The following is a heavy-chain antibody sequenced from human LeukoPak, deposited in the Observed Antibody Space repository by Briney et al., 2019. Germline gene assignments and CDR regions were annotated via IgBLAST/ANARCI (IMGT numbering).Heavy chain of an antibody. J-gene: IGHJ3*02. Sequence: PGGSLRLSCAASGFTFSNAWMSWVRQAPGKGLEWVSGISWNSGSIGYADSVKGRFTISRDNAKNSLYLQMNSLRAEDMALYYCAKDSGGDILTGSFDIWGQGTMVTVSS. CDR3: AKDSGGDILTGSFDI. D-gene: IGHD3-9*01. CDR1: GFTFSNAW. V-gene: IGHV3-9*03. CDR2: ISWNSGSI.